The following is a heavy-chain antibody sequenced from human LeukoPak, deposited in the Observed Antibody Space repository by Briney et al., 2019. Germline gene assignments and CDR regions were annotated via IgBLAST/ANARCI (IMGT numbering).Heavy chain of an antibody. CDR2: IILIFGTA. D-gene: IGHD3-22*01. CDR3: ARSGYYDSSGYSTGAFDI. V-gene: IGHV1-69*06. Sequence: ASVKVSCKASGGTFSSYAISWVRQAPGQGLEWMGGIILIFGTANYAQKFQGRVTITADKSTSTAYMELSSLRSEDTAVYYCARSGYYDSSGYSTGAFDIWGQGTMVTVSS. CDR1: GGTFSSYA. J-gene: IGHJ3*02.